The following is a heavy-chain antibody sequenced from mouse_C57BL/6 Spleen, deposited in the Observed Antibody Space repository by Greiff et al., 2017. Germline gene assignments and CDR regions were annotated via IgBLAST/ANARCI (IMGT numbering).Heavy chain of an antibody. V-gene: IGHV1-12*01. D-gene: IGHD1-1*01. J-gene: IGHJ4*01. CDR2: IYPGNGDT. CDR1: GYTFTRYN. Sequence: QVQLKESGAELVRPGASVKMSCKASGYTFTRYNMHWVKQTPRQGLEWIGAIYPGNGDTSSNQTFKGKATLTVDKSSSTAYMQLSSLTSEDSAVYFCAREMLLRYQGVDYAMDYWGQGASVTVSS. CDR3: AREMLLRYQGVDYAMDY.